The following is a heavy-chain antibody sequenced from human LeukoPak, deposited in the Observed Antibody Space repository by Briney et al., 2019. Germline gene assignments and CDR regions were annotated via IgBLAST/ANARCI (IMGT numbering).Heavy chain of an antibody. CDR3: ARLYRNFLRRSYYFDY. V-gene: IGHV4-34*01. D-gene: IGHD4-23*01. CDR2: INHSGST. Sequence: PSQTLSLTCAVYGGSFSGYYWSWIRQPPGKGLEWIGEINHSGSTNYNPSLKSRVTISVDTSKNQFSLKLSSVTAADTAVYYCARLYRNFLRRSYYFDYWGQGTLVTVSS. J-gene: IGHJ4*02. CDR1: GGSFSGYY.